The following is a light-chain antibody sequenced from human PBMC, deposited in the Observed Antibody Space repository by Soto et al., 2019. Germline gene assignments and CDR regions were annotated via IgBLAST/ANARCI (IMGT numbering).Light chain of an antibody. CDR2: GAS. V-gene: IGKV3-20*01. Sequence: PGERATLSCRASQSVSSSYLAWYQQKPGQAPRLLIYGASSRATGIPDRFRGSGSGTDFTLTISSLEPEDVAVYCCQQDVSHLRTFRGGTEG. CDR1: QSVSSSY. J-gene: IGKJ4*01. CDR3: QQDVSHLRT.